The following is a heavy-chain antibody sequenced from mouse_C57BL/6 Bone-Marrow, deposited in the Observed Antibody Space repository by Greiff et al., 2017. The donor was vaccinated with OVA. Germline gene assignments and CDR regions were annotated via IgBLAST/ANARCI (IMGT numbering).Heavy chain of an antibody. D-gene: IGHD2-4*01. J-gene: IGHJ3*01. CDR3: ARSRDYPWFAY. CDR1: GYTFTSYW. V-gene: IGHV1-52*01. Sequence: QVQLQQPGAELVRPGSSVKLSCKASGYTFTSYWMHWVKQRPIQGLEWIGTIDPSDSETNYTQKFKDKATLTVDKSSSTSYMQLSSLTSEASAVYYCARSRDYPWFAYWGQGTLVTVSA. CDR2: IDPSDSET.